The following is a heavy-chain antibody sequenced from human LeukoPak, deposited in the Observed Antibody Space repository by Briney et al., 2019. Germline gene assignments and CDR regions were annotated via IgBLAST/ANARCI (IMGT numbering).Heavy chain of an antibody. CDR1: GGSISSYY. CDR2: IYYSGST. J-gene: IGHJ4*02. D-gene: IGHD2-2*01. CDR3: ATDPSYCSRTSGYARGYFDY. V-gene: IGHV4-59*01. Sequence: SETLSLTCTVSGGSISSYYWSWIRQPPGKGLEWIGYIYYSGSTNYNPSLNGRVTMSVDTSKNQFSLKLSSVTAADTAVYYCATDPSYCSRTSGYARGYFDYWGQGTLVTVSS.